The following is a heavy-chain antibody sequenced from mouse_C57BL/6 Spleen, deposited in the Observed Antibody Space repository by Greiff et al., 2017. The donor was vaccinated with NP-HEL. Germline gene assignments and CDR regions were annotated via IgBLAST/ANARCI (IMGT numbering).Heavy chain of an antibody. CDR2: LISGSSTI. D-gene: IGHD4-1*01. Sequence: EVMLVESGGGLVKPGGSLKLSCAASGFTFSDYGMPWVRQAPEKGLEWVAYLISGSSTIYFADTVKGRCTISRDNAKNTLFLQMTSLRSEDTAMYYCARPGTGDFDYWGQGTTLTVSS. J-gene: IGHJ2*01. V-gene: IGHV5-17*01. CDR3: ARPGTGDFDY. CDR1: GFTFSDYG.